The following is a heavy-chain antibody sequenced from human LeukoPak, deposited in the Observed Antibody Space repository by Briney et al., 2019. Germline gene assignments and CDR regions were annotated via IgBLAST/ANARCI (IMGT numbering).Heavy chain of an antibody. Sequence: PGGSLRLSCAVSGFXFSSYDFNWVRQAPGRGLEWISYITSSSGTIYYADSVKGRFTISRDNAKNSLSLQMNSLRDEDTAVYYCARDSSVAAFDYWGQGTLVTVSS. D-gene: IGHD6-19*01. V-gene: IGHV3-48*02. CDR1: GFXFSSYD. CDR2: ITSSSGTI. J-gene: IGHJ4*02. CDR3: ARDSSVAAFDY.